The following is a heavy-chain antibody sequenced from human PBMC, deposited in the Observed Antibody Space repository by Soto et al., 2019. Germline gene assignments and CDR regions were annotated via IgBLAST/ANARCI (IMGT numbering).Heavy chain of an antibody. CDR2: IIPIFGTA. D-gene: IGHD6-6*01. V-gene: IGHV1-69*01. J-gene: IGHJ5*02. CDR3: ALRSGSSSSRSSLGAKLDP. CDR1: GGTFSSYA. Sequence: QVQLVQSGAEVKKPGSSVKVSCKASGGTFSSYAISWVRQAPGQGLEWMGGIIPIFGTANYAQKFQGRVTITADESTSTAYMELSSLRSEDTAVYYCALRSGSSSSRSSLGAKLDPWGQGTLVTVSS.